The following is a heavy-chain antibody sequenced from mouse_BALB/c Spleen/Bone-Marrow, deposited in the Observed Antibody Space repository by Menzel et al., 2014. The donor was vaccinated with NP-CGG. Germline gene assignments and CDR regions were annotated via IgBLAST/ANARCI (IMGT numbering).Heavy chain of an antibody. D-gene: IGHD1-1*01. CDR3: ARSRYGSYYGY. CDR1: NYTFXTYY. J-gene: IGHJ2*01. CDR2: IYPGNVNT. Sequence: QVQLQQSGPELVKPGASVRISCKAPNYTFXTYYIYWVKQRPGQGLEWIGWIYPGNVNTKYNEKFKAKATLTADKSSSIAYMQLSSLTSEDSAVYFCARSRYGSYYGYWGQGTPLTVSS. V-gene: IGHV1S56*01.